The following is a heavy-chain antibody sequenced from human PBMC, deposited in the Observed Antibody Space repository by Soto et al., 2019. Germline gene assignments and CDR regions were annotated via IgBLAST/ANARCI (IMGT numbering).Heavy chain of an antibody. CDR2: ISGSADST. Sequence: EVQLLESGGGLVQPGGSLRVSCAASGFAFNIYAMSWVRQAPGKGLERVSVISGSADSTNYADSVKGRFTISRDNSKNTVYLQMNSLRVEDTAVYYCAKDRNHYGSGSYFDYWGQGTLVTVSS. V-gene: IGHV3-23*01. CDR1: GFAFNIYA. CDR3: AKDRNHYGSGSYFDY. J-gene: IGHJ4*02. D-gene: IGHD3-10*01.